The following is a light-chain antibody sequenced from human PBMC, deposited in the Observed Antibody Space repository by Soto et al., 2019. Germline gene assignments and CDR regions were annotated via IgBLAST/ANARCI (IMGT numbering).Light chain of an antibody. CDR1: QIVSTSY. V-gene: IGKV3-20*01. Sequence: EIVLTQSPGTLSLSPGERATLSCRASQIVSTSYLAWYQQKPGQAPRLLIYGASSRATDIPDRFSGSGSGTDFTLTITGLQPDDFATYYCQQHNDYSAVTFGQGTKLEIK. J-gene: IGKJ2*01. CDR3: QQHNDYSAVT. CDR2: GAS.